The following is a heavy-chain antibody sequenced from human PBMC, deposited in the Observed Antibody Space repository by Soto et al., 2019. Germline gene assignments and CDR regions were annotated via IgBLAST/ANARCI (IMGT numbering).Heavy chain of an antibody. Sequence: SDTLSLTCAVYGGSFSGYYWSWIRQPPGKGLEWIGEINHSGSTNYNPSLKSRVTISVDTSKNQFSLKLSSVTAADTAVYYCARGLMTTPGYWGQGTLVNVSS. CDR2: INHSGST. CDR1: GGSFSGYY. V-gene: IGHV4-34*01. D-gene: IGHD2-15*01. CDR3: ARGLMTTPGY. J-gene: IGHJ4*02.